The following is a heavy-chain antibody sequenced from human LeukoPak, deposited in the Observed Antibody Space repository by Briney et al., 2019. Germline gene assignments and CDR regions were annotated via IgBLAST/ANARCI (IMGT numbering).Heavy chain of an antibody. CDR2: ISYDGSNK. CDR3: AKEIFSSSSGYYYYMDV. V-gene: IGHV3-30*04. CDR1: GFTFSSYA. D-gene: IGHD6-6*01. J-gene: IGHJ6*03. Sequence: GGSLRLSCAASGFTFSSYAMHWVRQAPGRGLEWVAVISYDGSNKYYADSVKGRFTISRDNSKNTLYLQMNSLRAEDTAVYYCAKEIFSSSSGYYYYMDVWGKGTTVTVSS.